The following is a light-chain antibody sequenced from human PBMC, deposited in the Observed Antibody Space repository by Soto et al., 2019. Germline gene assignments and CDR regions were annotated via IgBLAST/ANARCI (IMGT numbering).Light chain of an antibody. V-gene: IGKV3-20*01. Sequence: EIGMTQSPATLSVSPGERATLSCRASQSVSSNLAFYQQKPGQAPRLLIYGASTRATGIPARFSGSGSGTGFTLTISRLEPEDFGVYYCQQYGRSPWTFGQRTNVDIK. CDR1: QSVSSN. CDR3: QQYGRSPWT. CDR2: GAS. J-gene: IGKJ1*01.